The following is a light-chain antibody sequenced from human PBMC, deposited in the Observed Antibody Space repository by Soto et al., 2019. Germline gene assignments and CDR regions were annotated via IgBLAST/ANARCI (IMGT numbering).Light chain of an antibody. CDR3: QQYNDYSYT. CDR2: DAS. V-gene: IGKV1-5*01. CDR1: QSISTW. J-gene: IGKJ2*01. Sequence: DIQMTQSPSTLSASVGDRITITCRASQSISTWLAWYQQKPGEAPNLLIYDASSLESGVSSRFSGSGSGTEFTLTISSLQPDDFATDYCQQYNDYSYTFGQGTKLEIK.